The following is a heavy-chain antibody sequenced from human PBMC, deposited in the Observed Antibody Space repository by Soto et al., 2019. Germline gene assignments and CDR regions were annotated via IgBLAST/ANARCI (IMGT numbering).Heavy chain of an antibody. CDR3: ARERTGCSGGSCYYTFDY. D-gene: IGHD2-15*01. CDR1: GFTFSSYA. CDR2: ISYDGSNK. Sequence: QVQLVESGGGVVQPGRSLRLSCAASGFTFSSYAMHWVRQAPGKGLEWVAVISYDGSNKYYADSVKGRFTISRDNSKNTLYLHMNRLRAEDTAVYYCARERTGCSGGSCYYTFDYWVQGPLVTVSS. V-gene: IGHV3-30-3*01. J-gene: IGHJ4*02.